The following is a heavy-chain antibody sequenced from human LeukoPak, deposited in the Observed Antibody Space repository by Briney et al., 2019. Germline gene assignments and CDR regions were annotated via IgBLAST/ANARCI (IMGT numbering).Heavy chain of an antibody. V-gene: IGHV3-9*01. J-gene: IGHJ4*02. CDR1: GFTFDDYA. D-gene: IGHD3-22*01. CDR3: AKDISRDYYDSSGYYQG. CDR2: ISWNSGSI. Sequence: GRSLRLSCAASGFTFDDYAMHWVRQAPGKGLGWVSGISWNSGSIGYADSVKGRFTISRDNAKNSLYPQMNSLRAEDTALYYCAKDISRDYYDSSGYYQGWGQGTLVTVSS.